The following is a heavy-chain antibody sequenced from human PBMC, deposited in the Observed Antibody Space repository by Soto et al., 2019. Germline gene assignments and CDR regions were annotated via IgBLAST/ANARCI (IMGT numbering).Heavy chain of an antibody. D-gene: IGHD3-10*01. V-gene: IGHV4-31*03. CDR1: GGSISSGGYY. Sequence: QVQLQDAGPGLVKPSQTLSLTCTVSGGSISSGGYYWSWIRQHPGKGLEWIGYIYYSGSTYYNPSLKSRVTISVDTSKNQFSLKLSSVTAADTAVYYCARDQRDGSGSYVDYWGQGTLVTVSS. J-gene: IGHJ4*02. CDR3: ARDQRDGSGSYVDY. CDR2: IYYSGST.